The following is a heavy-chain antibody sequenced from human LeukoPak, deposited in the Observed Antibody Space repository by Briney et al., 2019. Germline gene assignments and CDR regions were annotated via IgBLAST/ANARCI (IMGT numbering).Heavy chain of an antibody. CDR3: ARSDSSGPYYFDY. CDR1: GYTFASYD. Sequence: ASVKVSCKASGYTFASYDIIWVRQATGQGLEWMGWLNPNSGNTGYPQKFQGIVTITMNTSISTAYMVLSSLTSEDTAVYYCARSDSSGPYYFDYWGQGTLVTVSS. J-gene: IGHJ4*02. V-gene: IGHV1-8*03. D-gene: IGHD3-22*01. CDR2: LNPNSGNT.